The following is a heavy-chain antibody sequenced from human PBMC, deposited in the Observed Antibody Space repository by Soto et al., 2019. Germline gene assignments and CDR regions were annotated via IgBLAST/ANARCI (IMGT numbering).Heavy chain of an antibody. CDR1: GYTFTSYY. CDR3: ARGRCSSTSCYAKLPYYYYYGMDV. V-gene: IGHV1-46*01. D-gene: IGHD2-2*01. CDR2: INPSGGST. J-gene: IGHJ6*02. Sequence: GASVKVSCKASGYTFTSYYMHWVRQAPGQGLEWMGIINPSGGSTSYAQKFQGRVTMTRDTSTSTVYMELSSLRSEDTAVYYCARGRCSSTSCYAKLPYYYYYGMDVWGQGTTVTVSS.